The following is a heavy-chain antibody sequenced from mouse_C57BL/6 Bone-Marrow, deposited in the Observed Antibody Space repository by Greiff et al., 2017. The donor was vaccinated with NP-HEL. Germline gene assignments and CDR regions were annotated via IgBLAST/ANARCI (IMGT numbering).Heavy chain of an antibody. CDR1: GFPITSVYY. CDR3: AGDRHGLGAMDY. V-gene: IGHV12-3*01. Sequence: VKVVESGPGLVKPSQSLFLTCSITGFPITSVYYWIWIRQLPGKPLEWMGYITHSGETFYNPSLQSPISITRATSKNQFFLQLNSVTTEDTAMYYCAGDRHGLGAMDYWGQGTSVTVSS. J-gene: IGHJ4*01. D-gene: IGHD3-1*01. CDR2: ITHSGET.